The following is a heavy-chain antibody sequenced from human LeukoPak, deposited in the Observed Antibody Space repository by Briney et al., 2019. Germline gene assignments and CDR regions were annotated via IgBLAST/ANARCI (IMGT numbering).Heavy chain of an antibody. CDR3: ARDSVDQWLRPAGSFGI. Sequence: SETLSLTCTVSGGSISSYYWSWIRQPAGKGLEWIGRLYTSGNTNFNPSLKSRVTMSVDTSKNQLSLKLSSVTAADTAVYYCARDSVDQWLRPAGSFGIWGQGTMVTVSS. CDR2: LYTSGNT. D-gene: IGHD6-19*01. CDR1: GGSISSYY. V-gene: IGHV4-4*07. J-gene: IGHJ3*02.